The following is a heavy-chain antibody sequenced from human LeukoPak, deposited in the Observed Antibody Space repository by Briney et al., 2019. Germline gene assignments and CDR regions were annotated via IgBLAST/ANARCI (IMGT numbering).Heavy chain of an antibody. CDR2: IYYSGST. D-gene: IGHD3-10*01. CDR1: GDSISSGGYY. CDR3: ARSSLGVRYYFDY. V-gene: IGHV4-31*02. Sequence: SQTLSLTWTVSGDSISSGGYYWSWIRQHPGKGLEWIGYIYYSGSTYYNPSLKSRVTISVDTSKNQFSLKLSSVTAADTAVYYCARSSLGVRYYFDYWGQGTLVTVSS. J-gene: IGHJ4*02.